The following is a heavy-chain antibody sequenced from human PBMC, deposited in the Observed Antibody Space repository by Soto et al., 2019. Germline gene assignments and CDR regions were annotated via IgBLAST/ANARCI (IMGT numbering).Heavy chain of an antibody. V-gene: IGHV1-8*01. J-gene: IGHJ6*02. Sequence: ASVKVSCKASGYTFTRYHINWVRQATGQGLEWMGWMNPNSGNTGYAQKFQGRVTMTRNTSISTAYMELSSLRSEDTAVYYCARGGYCTNGVCQGRYYYYGMDVWGQGTTVTVSS. CDR3: ARGGYCTNGVCQGRYYYYGMDV. D-gene: IGHD2-8*01. CDR2: MNPNSGNT. CDR1: GYTFTRYH.